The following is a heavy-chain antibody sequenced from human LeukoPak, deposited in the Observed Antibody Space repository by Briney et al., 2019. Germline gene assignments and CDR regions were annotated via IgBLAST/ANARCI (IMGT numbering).Heavy chain of an antibody. CDR1: GYTFTSYG. D-gene: IGHD3-3*01. CDR2: ISAYNGNT. V-gene: IGHV1-18*01. J-gene: IGHJ4*02. CDR3: ARNQKGTIFGVFGNGANYYFDY. Sequence: ASVKVSCKASGYTFTSYGISWVRQAPGQGLEWMGWISAYNGNTNYAQKLQGRVTMITDTSTSTAYMELRSLRSDDTAVYYCARNQKGTIFGVFGNGANYYFDYWGQGTLVTVSS.